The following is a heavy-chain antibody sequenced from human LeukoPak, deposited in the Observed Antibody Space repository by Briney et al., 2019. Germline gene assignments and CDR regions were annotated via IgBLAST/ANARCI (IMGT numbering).Heavy chain of an antibody. J-gene: IGHJ4*02. D-gene: IGHD6-19*01. CDR2: IYYSGST. CDR1: GGSISSSSYY. CDR3: ARHRKSIAVAGKDYFDY. Sequence: SETLSLTCTVSGGSISSSSYYWGWIRQPPGKGLEWIGSIYYSGSTYYNPSLKSRVTISVDTSKNQFSLKLSSVTAAGTAVYYCARHRKSIAVAGKDYFDYWGQGTLVTVSS. V-gene: IGHV4-39*01.